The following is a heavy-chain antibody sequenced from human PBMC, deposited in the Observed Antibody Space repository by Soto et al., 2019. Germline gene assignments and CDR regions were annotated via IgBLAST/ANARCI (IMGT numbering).Heavy chain of an antibody. CDR3: ARGKFDLAAAGSLYYYYYYGMDV. V-gene: IGHV4-34*01. CDR1: GGSFSGYY. D-gene: IGHD6-13*01. J-gene: IGHJ6*02. Sequence: ETLSLTCAVYGGSFSGYYWSWIRQPPGKGLEWIGEINHSGSTNYNPSLKSRVTISVDTSKNQFSLKLSSVTAADTAVYYCARGKFDLAAAGSLYYYYYYGMDVWGQGTTVTVS. CDR2: INHSGST.